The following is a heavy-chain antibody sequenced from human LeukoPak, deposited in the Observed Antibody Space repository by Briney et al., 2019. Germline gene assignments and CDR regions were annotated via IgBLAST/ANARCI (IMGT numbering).Heavy chain of an antibody. Sequence: GGSLRLSCAASGFTLSTYSMNWVRQAPGKGLEWVSSISSTRIYIYYADSVRGRFTISRDNAKNSLYLQVSSLRAEDTAVYYCAKDRRWDVGRHFDYWGQGTLVTVSS. CDR1: GFTLSTYS. CDR2: ISSTRIYI. V-gene: IGHV3-21*01. CDR3: AKDRRWDVGRHFDY. J-gene: IGHJ4*02. D-gene: IGHD1-26*01.